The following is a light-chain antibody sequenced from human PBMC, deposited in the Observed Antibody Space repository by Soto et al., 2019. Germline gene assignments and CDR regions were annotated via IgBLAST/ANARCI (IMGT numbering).Light chain of an antibody. V-gene: IGKV3-20*01. J-gene: IGKJ1*01. CDR1: QSVSNNY. CDR2: GAS. CDR3: QQYGSSGT. Sequence: EIVMTQSPATVSVSPLEISTLXXRASQSVSNNYLAWYQQKPGQAPRLLIYGASNRATGIPDRFSGSGSGTDFTLTISRLEPEDFAVYYCQQYGSSGTFGQGTKVDIK.